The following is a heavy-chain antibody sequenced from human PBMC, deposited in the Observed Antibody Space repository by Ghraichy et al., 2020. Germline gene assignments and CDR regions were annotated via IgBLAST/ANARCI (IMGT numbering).Heavy chain of an antibody. V-gene: IGHV4-34*01. CDR1: GGSFSGYY. CDR3: ARGWGSTGPGFQH. D-gene: IGHD3-16*01. J-gene: IGHJ1*01. Sequence: SETLSLTCAVYGGSFSGYYWSWIRQPPGKGLEWIGEINHSGSSTKYNPSLKSRVTISVDTSKNQFSLNLSSLTAADTAVYYCARGWGSTGPGFQHWGQGTLVSVSS. CDR2: INHSGSST.